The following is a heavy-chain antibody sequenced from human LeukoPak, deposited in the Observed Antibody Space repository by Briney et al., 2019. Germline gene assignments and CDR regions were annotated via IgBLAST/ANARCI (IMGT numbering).Heavy chain of an antibody. D-gene: IGHD5-18*01. CDR2: IFYTVAT. V-gene: IGHV4-59*01. CDR1: GGSISRYY. Sequence: SETLSLTCTVSGGSISRYYWTWIRQPPGKGLEWIGYIFYTVATNYNPSLKSRVTISVDTSKNQFSLELTSVTAADTAVYYCARARTAFNYWGQGTLVTVSS. CDR3: ARARTAFNY. J-gene: IGHJ4*02.